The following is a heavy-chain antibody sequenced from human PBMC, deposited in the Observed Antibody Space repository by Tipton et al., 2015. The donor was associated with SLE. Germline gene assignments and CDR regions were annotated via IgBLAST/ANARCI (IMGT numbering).Heavy chain of an antibody. CDR3: ARPVEKTTTPFDS. Sequence: TLSLTCTVSGGSLRGHYWSWFRPPPGKGLEWVGYIYYSGGTNKNPSLQSRVSMSADTSKSQISLKLSSVTAADTAVYYCARPVEKTTTPFDSWGQGTLVTVSS. CDR2: IYYSGGT. V-gene: IGHV4-59*08. CDR1: GGSLRGHY. D-gene: IGHD5-24*01. J-gene: IGHJ5*01.